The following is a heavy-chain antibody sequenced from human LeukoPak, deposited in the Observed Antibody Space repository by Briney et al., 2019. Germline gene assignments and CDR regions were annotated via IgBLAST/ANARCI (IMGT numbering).Heavy chain of an antibody. J-gene: IGHJ4*02. CDR2: ISSSGSSI. V-gene: IGHV3-48*03. CDR1: GFTFSSYE. CDR3: ARMGGYCSGGSCYLQTFDY. D-gene: IGHD2-15*01. Sequence: PGGSLRLSCAASGFTFSSYEMNWVRQAPGKGLEWISYISSSGSSIPYADSVKGRFTISRDNSKNTLYLQMNSLRAEDTAVYYCARMGGYCSGGSCYLQTFDYWGQGTLVTVSS.